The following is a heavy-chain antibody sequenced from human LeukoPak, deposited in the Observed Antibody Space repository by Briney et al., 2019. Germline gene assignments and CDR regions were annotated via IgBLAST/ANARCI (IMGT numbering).Heavy chain of an antibody. V-gene: IGHV4-59*01. Sequence: SETLSLTCTVSGGSISGYYWSWIRQPPGKGLQWIGYIFYSGRTNYNPSLKSRVTISVDTSKKQISLNLSSVAAADPATYYCAKYGVPYYYYYMDVWGEGTTVTVFS. CDR1: GGSISGYY. CDR2: IFYSGRT. CDR3: AKYGVPYYYYYMDV. D-gene: IGHD4-17*01. J-gene: IGHJ6*03.